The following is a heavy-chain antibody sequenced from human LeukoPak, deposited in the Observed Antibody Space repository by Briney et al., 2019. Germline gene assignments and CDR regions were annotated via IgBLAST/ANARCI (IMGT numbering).Heavy chain of an antibody. CDR3: ARPHYYDSSGYYFDY. CDR1: GGSISSSSYY. CDR2: IYYSGST. V-gene: IGHV4-39*07. J-gene: IGHJ4*02. Sequence: SETLSLTCTVSGGSISSSSYYWGWIRQPPGTGLEWIGSIYYSGSTYYNPSLKSRVTISVDTSKNQFSLKLSSVTAADTAVYYCARPHYYDSSGYYFDYWGQGTLVTVSS. D-gene: IGHD3-22*01.